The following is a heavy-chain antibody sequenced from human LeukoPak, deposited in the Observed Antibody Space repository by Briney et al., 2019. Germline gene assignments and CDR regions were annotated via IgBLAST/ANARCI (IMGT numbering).Heavy chain of an antibody. CDR3: ARSPHILTGENFDY. D-gene: IGHD3-9*01. CDR2: INLNSGGT. CDR1: GYTFTGSY. J-gene: IGHJ4*02. V-gene: IGHV1-2*02. Sequence: VASVKVSCKASGYTFTGSYMHWVRQAPGQGLEWMGWINLNSGGTNYAQKFQGRVTMTRDTSISTAYMELSRLRSDDTAVYYCARSPHILTGENFDYWGQGTLVTVSS.